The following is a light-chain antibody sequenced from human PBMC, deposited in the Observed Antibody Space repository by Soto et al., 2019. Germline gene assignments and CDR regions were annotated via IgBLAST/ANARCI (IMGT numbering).Light chain of an antibody. Sequence: QSALTQPASVSGSPGQSITIPCTGTSSDVGGYNFVSWYQQHPGKAPKLLIYDVSDRPSGVSNRFSGSKSGNTASLTISGLQAEDEADYYCSSYTISSTYVFGTGTKVTV. V-gene: IGLV2-14*01. CDR2: DVS. J-gene: IGLJ1*01. CDR1: SSDVGGYNF. CDR3: SSYTISSTYV.